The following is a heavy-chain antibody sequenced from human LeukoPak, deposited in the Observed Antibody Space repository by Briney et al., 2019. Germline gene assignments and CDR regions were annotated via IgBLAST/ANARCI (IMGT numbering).Heavy chain of an antibody. D-gene: IGHD2-2*01. CDR3: AKANYQLLAPNHPYGLDV. CDR1: GGSISSYY. V-gene: IGHV4-59*01. Sequence: SETLSLTCTVSGGSISSYYWSWIRQPPGKGLEWIGYIYYSGSTNYNPSLKSRVTISVDTSKNQFSLKLSSVTAADTALYYCAKANYQLLAPNHPYGLDVWGQGTTVTVSS. J-gene: IGHJ6*02. CDR2: IYYSGST.